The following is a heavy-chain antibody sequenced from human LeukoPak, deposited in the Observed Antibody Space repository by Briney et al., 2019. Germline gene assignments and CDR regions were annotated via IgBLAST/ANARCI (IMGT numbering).Heavy chain of an antibody. J-gene: IGHJ4*02. CDR3: AKAGGAIAVAGTEDY. V-gene: IGHV3-7*03. Sequence: GGSLRLSCAASGFTFSSYWMSWVRQAPGRGLEWVANIKQDGSEKYYVDSVKGRFTISRDNSKNTLYLQMNSLRAEDTAVYYCAKAGGAIAVAGTEDYWGQGTLATVSS. D-gene: IGHD6-19*01. CDR1: GFTFSSYW. CDR2: IKQDGSEK.